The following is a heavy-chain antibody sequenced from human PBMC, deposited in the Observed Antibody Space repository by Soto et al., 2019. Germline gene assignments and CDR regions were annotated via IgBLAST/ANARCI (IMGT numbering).Heavy chain of an antibody. Sequence: ASVKVSCKASGYTFTAYYMHWVRQAPGQGLEWMGWINPKSGGTSYAPKFQGRVSMTRDTSISTAHMELSGLRSDDTAMYYCARDPREGRDYESGGYYYTGGNWFDPWGRGTLVTVSS. V-gene: IGHV1-2*02. CDR2: INPKSGGT. CDR1: GYTFTAYY. CDR3: ARDPREGRDYESGGYYYTGGNWFDP. J-gene: IGHJ5*02. D-gene: IGHD3-22*01.